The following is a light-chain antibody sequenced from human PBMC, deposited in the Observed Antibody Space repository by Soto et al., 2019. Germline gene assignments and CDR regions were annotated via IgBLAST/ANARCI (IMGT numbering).Light chain of an antibody. CDR3: QQRNFWPLT. V-gene: IGKV3-11*01. CDR1: QSIGNF. J-gene: IGKJ3*01. Sequence: ENVLTQSPITLSLSPGETATLSCRASQSIGNFLAWYQQKPGQAPRLLIYDASNRATGIPATFSGSGSETDFTLTIASLEVEDSEVYYCQQRNFWPLTFGPGTRVEIK. CDR2: DAS.